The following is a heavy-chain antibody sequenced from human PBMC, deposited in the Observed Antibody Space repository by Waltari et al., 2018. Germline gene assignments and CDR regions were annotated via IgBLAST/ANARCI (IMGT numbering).Heavy chain of an antibody. J-gene: IGHJ4*02. CDR1: GFPLHTFA. V-gene: IGHV3-30-3*01. D-gene: IGHD2-15*01. CDR2: ISFDGAKR. Sequence: QVQLVESGGGVVQPGRSLRLSCAASGFPLHTFAMHWVRQAPGKWLEWVALISFDGAKRYYTDSVRGRFTISRDNSKNTLYLQMESLKPEDTGVYYCARGGNVVVILAATLDYWGQGALVTVSS. CDR3: ARGGNVVVILAATLDY.